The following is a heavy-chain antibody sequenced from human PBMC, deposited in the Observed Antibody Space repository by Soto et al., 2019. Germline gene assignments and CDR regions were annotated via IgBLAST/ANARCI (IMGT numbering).Heavy chain of an antibody. D-gene: IGHD6-25*01. V-gene: IGHV3-9*01. CDR1: GFTFDDYA. CDR2: ISWNSATI. Sequence: PGGSLRLSCAASGFTFDDYAMHWVRQTPGKGLEWVSAISWNSATIDYADSVKGRFTISRDNAKNSLFLQMNSLRADDTALYYCARGSAIAPAGIIDYWGQGTLVTVSS. J-gene: IGHJ4*02. CDR3: ARGSAIAPAGIIDY.